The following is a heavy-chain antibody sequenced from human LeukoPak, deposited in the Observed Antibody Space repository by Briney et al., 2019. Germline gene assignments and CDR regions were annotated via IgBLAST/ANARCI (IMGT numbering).Heavy chain of an antibody. Sequence: PGGSLRLSCVASGFTFNSYWMNWVRQAPGKGPEWVANIKQDGSEKYYVDSVKGRFTISRDNAKNSLYLQMNSLRAEDTAMYYCAKPITISGATDAFDIWGQGTMVTVSS. CDR3: AKPITISGATDAFDI. CDR2: IKQDGSEK. J-gene: IGHJ3*02. V-gene: IGHV3-7*01. D-gene: IGHD3-3*01. CDR1: GFTFNSYW.